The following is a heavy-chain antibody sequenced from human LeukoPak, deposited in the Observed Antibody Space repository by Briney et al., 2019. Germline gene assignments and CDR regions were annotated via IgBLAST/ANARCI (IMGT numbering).Heavy chain of an antibody. CDR3: ARGNLYYDSSGYYYGLDY. D-gene: IGHD3-22*01. Sequence: GASVKVSCKASGYTFTSYGISWVRQAPGQGLEWMGWISAYNGNTNYAQKLQGGVTMTTDTSTSTAYMELRSLRSDDTAVYYCARGNLYYDSSGYYYGLDYWGQGTLVTVSS. CDR2: ISAYNGNT. V-gene: IGHV1-18*01. J-gene: IGHJ4*02. CDR1: GYTFTSYG.